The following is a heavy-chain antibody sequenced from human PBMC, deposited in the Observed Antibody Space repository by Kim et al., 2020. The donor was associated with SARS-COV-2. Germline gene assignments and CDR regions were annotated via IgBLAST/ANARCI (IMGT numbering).Heavy chain of an antibody. Sequence: GGSLRLSCAASGFTFSSYSMNWVRQAPGKGLEWVSSISSSSSYIYYADSVKGRFTISRDNAKNSLYLQMNSLRAEDTAVYYCAIIPMVRGPNAFDYWGQGTLVTVSS. J-gene: IGHJ4*02. V-gene: IGHV3-21*01. CDR2: ISSSSSYI. D-gene: IGHD3-10*01. CDR1: GFTFSSYS. CDR3: AIIPMVRGPNAFDY.